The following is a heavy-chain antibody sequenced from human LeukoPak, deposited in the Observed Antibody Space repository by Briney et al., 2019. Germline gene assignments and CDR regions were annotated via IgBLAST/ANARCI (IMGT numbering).Heavy chain of an antibody. Sequence: AETLSLTCAVSGYSISSGYYWAWIRQPPGKGLEWIGKIYHNGNTYYNPSLKGRVTISVGTSKNQFSLKLSSVTAADTALYYCAREFTEYYYDSSKASYWGQGTLVTVSS. CDR2: IYHNGNT. J-gene: IGHJ4*02. CDR3: AREFTEYYYDSSKASY. V-gene: IGHV4-38-2*02. CDR1: GYSISSGYY. D-gene: IGHD3-22*01.